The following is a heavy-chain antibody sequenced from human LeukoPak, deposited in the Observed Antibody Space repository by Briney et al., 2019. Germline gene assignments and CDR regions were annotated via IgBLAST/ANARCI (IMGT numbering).Heavy chain of an antibody. V-gene: IGHV4-39*07. CDR2: IYYGGST. D-gene: IGHD1-14*01. CDR3: ARGGNPFDC. J-gene: IGHJ4*02. Sequence: SETLSLTCTVSGGSISSSDYYWGWIRQPPGKGLEWIGSIYYGGSTNYNPSLKSRVTISVDTSKNQFSLKLSSVTAADTAVYYCARGGNPFDCWGQGTLVTVSS. CDR1: GGSISSSDYY.